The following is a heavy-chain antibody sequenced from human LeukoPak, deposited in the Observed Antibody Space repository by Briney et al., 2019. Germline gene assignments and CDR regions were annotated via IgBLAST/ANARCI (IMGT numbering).Heavy chain of an antibody. J-gene: IGHJ4*02. CDR2: IIPVFGTA. D-gene: IGHD2-2*02. V-gene: IGHV1-69*05. CDR1: GGTFSSYA. CDR3: AREYCSSTSCYSH. Sequence: SVKVSCKASGGTFSSYAISWVLQAPGQGLEWMGRIIPVFGTANYAQKFQGRVTITTDESTSTAYMELSSLRSEDTAVYYCAREYCSSTSCYSHWGQGTLVTVSS.